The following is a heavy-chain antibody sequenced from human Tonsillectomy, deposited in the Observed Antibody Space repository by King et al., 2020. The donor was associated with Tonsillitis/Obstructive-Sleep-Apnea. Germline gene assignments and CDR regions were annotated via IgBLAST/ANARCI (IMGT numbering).Heavy chain of an antibody. D-gene: IGHD2-2*01. V-gene: IGHV3-43*02. Sequence: QLVQSGGGVVQPGGSLRLSCAASGFTFDDYAMHWVRQAPGKGLEWVSLISGDGGSTYYADSVTGRFTISRDNSKNSLYLQMNSLRTEDTALYYCAKEMGGGREDIVAVPAAIGDYWGQGTLVTVSS. CDR3: AKEMGGGREDIVAVPAAIGDY. J-gene: IGHJ4*02. CDR1: GFTFDDYA. CDR2: ISGDGGST.